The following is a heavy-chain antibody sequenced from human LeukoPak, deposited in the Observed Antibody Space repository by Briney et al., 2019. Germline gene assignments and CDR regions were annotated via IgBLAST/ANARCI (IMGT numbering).Heavy chain of an antibody. J-gene: IGHJ4*02. CDR2: LEDDEDSE. CDR1: GFTFKRYN. Sequence: PGGSLRLSCAASGFTFKRYNMPWVRQAPGKGLEWVTFLEDDEDSESYADSVKGRFTISRDNSKSTLYLQMNSLRTEDTAVYYCAKDGRKFMFDYWGQGILVTVSS. CDR3: AKDGRKFMFDY. V-gene: IGHV3-30*02.